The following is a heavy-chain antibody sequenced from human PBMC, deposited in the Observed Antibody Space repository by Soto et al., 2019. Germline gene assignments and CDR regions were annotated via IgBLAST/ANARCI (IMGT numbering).Heavy chain of an antibody. V-gene: IGHV3-23*01. J-gene: IGHJ2*01. Sequence: KGQEWVSAISGSGGSTYDADSVKGRFTISRDNSKNTMYLQMNSLRAEDTAVYYCAKVVFHADDGIRDNVPVSAFLGNRSYDL. D-gene: IGHD1-20*01. CDR3: AKVVFHADDGIRDNVPVSAFLGNRSYDL. CDR2: ISGSGGST.